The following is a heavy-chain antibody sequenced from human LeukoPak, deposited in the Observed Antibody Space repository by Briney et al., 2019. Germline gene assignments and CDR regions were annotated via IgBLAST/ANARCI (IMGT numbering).Heavy chain of an antibody. CDR2: IYYSGST. J-gene: IGHJ4*02. CDR1: GGSVSSGSYY. V-gene: IGHV4-61*01. Sequence: SETLSLTCTVSGGSVSSGSYYWSWIRQPPGKGLEWIGYIYYSGSTNYNPSLKSRVTISVDTSKNQFSLKLSSVTAADTTVYYCARDRYGNPVDYWGQGTLVTVSS. D-gene: IGHD4-11*01. CDR3: ARDRYGNPVDY.